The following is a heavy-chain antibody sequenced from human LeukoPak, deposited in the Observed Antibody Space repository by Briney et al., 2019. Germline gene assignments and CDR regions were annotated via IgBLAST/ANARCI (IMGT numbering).Heavy chain of an antibody. CDR3: AKDSSSWIDAFDI. CDR1: GGSISSYY. CDR2: IYYSGGT. Sequence: SETLSLTCTVSGGSISSYYWSWIRQPPGKGLEWIGYIYYSGGTYYNPSLKSRVTISVDTSKNQLSLKLSSVTAADTAVYYCAKDSSSWIDAFDIWGQGTMVTVSS. V-gene: IGHV4-59*12. J-gene: IGHJ3*02. D-gene: IGHD6-13*01.